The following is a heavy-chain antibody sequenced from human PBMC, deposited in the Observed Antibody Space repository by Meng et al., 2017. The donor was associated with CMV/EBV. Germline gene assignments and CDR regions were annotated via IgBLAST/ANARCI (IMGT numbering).Heavy chain of an antibody. CDR3: AREAGYSSSWYDGGGDYYYYYGMDV. CDR1: GFTFSSYS. J-gene: IGHJ6*02. V-gene: IGHV3-21*01. Sequence: GESLKISCAASGFTFSSYSMNWVRQAPGKGLEWVSSISSSSSYIYYADSVKGRFTISRDNAKNSLYLQMNSPRAEDTAVYYCAREAGYSSSWYDGGGDYYYYYGMDVWGQGTTVTVSS. CDR2: ISSSSSYI. D-gene: IGHD6-13*01.